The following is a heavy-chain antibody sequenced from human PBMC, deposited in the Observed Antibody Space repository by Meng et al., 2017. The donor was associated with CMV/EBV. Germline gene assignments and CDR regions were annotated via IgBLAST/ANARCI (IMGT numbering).Heavy chain of an antibody. V-gene: IGHV3-23*01. CDR2: ISGSGGST. Sequence: GGSLRLSCAASGFTFSSSAMSWVRQAPGKGREWVSAISGSGGSTYYADSVKGRFTISRDNSKNTLYLQMNSLRAEDTAVYYCAKDRLNLFTEYQLPATHFDYWGQGTLVTVSS. CDR3: AKDRLNLFTEYQLPATHFDY. J-gene: IGHJ4*02. CDR1: GFTFSSSA. D-gene: IGHD2-2*01.